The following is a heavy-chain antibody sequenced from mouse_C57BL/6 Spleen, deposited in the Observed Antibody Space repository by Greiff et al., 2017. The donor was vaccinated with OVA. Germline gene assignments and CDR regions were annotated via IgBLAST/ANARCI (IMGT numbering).Heavy chain of an antibody. J-gene: IGHJ4*01. D-gene: IGHD1-1*02. CDR1: GYSITSGYD. V-gene: IGHV3-1*01. CDR3: ARGENYGPAMDY. Sequence: EVQLVESGPGMVKPSQSLSLTCTVSGYSITSGYDWHWLRHFPGNILECMGFISYSGSTNYNPSLKSRIPITDDTSKNQFFLKLNSMTTEDAATYYCARGENYGPAMDYWGQGTSVTVSS. CDR2: ISYSGST.